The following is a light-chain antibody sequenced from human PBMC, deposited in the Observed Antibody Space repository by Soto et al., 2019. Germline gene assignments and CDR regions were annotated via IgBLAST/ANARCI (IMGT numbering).Light chain of an antibody. CDR1: SSDVGGYNY. Sequence: QSALTQPPSASGSPGQSVAISCTGTSSDVGGYNYVSWYQQHPGKAPKLMIYDVSERPSGVPDRFSGAKSGNTASLTVSGLQTEEEADYYCSSYAGTHVVFGTGTKVTVL. CDR3: SSYAGTHVV. CDR2: DVS. J-gene: IGLJ1*01. V-gene: IGLV2-8*01.